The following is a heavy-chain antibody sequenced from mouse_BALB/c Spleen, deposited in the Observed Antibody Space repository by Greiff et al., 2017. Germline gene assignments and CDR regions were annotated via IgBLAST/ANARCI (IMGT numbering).Heavy chain of an antibody. J-gene: IGHJ1*01. Sequence: EVNLVESGGGLVKPGGSLKLSCAASGFTFSSYAMSWVRQTPEKRLEWVASISSGGSTYYPDSVKGRFTISRDNARNILYLQMSSLRSEDTAMYYCARERFYGSSYGWYFDVWGAGTTVTVSS. CDR3: ARERFYGSSYGWYFDV. D-gene: IGHD1-1*01. CDR1: GFTFSSYA. CDR2: ISSGGST. V-gene: IGHV5-6-5*01.